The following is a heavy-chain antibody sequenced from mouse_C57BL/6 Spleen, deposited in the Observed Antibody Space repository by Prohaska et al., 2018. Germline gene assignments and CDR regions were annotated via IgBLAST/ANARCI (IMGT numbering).Heavy chain of an antibody. CDR2: T. D-gene: IGHD1-1*01. Sequence: TYYLDSLKSRFIISRDNAKNILYLQMSSLKSEDTATYYCAIYYYGSSSYYAMDYWGQGTSVTVSS. V-gene: IGHV5-16*01. CDR3: AIYYYGSSSYYAMDY. J-gene: IGHJ4*01.